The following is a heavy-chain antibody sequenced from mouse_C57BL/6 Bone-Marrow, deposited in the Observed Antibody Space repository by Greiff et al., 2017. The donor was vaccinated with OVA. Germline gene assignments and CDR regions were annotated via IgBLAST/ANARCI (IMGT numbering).Heavy chain of an antibody. CDR2: IYPGDGDT. V-gene: IGHV1-82*01. CDR3: ARWCSSEKAWFAY. CDR1: GYAFRSSW. J-gene: IGHJ3*01. D-gene: IGHD3-2*02. Sequence: VQLQQSGPELVKPGASVKISCKASGYAFRSSWMNWVKQRPGKGLEWIGRIYPGDGDTNYNGKFKGKATLTADKSSSTAYMQLSSLTSDDSAVYFCARWCSSEKAWFAYWGQGTLVTVSA.